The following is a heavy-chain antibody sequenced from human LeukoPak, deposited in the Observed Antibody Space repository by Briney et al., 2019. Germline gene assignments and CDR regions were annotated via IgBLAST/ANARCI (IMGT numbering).Heavy chain of an antibody. CDR3: ARHRAYSSSSPFDY. D-gene: IGHD6-6*01. Sequence: SETLSLTCAVSGDSISSSNWWTWVRQPPGKGLEWIGEIYHSGSTNYNPSLKSRVTMSLDKSKNQFSLKLTSVTAADTAVYYCARHRAYSSSSPFDYWGQGTLVTVSS. V-gene: IGHV4-4*02. J-gene: IGHJ4*02. CDR1: GDSISSSNW. CDR2: IYHSGST.